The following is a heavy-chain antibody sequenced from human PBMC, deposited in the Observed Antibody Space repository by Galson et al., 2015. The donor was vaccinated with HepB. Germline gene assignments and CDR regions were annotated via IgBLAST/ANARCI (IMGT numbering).Heavy chain of an antibody. J-gene: IGHJ5*02. CDR2: INTNTGNP. CDR3: ARGSLRRLAVARLNWFDP. D-gene: IGHD4-17*01. CDR1: GYTFTSYA. Sequence: SVKVSCKASGYTFTSYAMNWVRQAPGQGLEWMGWINTNTGNPTYAQGFTGRFVFSLDTSVSTAYLQISSLKAEDTAVYYCARGSLRRLAVARLNWFDPWGQGTLVTVSS. V-gene: IGHV7-4-1*02.